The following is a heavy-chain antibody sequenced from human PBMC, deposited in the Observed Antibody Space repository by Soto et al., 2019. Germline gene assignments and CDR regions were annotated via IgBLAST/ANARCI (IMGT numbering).Heavy chain of an antibody. CDR1: GFTFSDFE. CDR3: ARRTGTASRFDY. V-gene: IGHV3-30-3*01. D-gene: IGHD1-7*01. Sequence: QVQLVESGGGVVQPGRSLRLSCSASGFTFSDFEMYWVRQAPGKGLDWVSFISYDGSKQYYAGSVKGRFSVSRDNSKNPRFLLMNSLRAEDTAVYFCARRTGTASRFDYRGHGTVVNVPS. CDR2: ISYDGSKQ. J-gene: IGHJ4*01.